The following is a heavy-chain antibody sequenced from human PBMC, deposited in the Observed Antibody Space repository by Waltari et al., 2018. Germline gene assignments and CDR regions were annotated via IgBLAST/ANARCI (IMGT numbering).Heavy chain of an antibody. Sequence: EVQLVQSGAEAKKPGESLRISCEGSGYDFSTYWFTWVRHMPGKGLEWMGRIDPSDSYTNYSPSFRGHVTISVDRSISTAYIQWSGLRASDTAIYYCARTSTRDFYYMDVWGKGTTVTVSS. CDR1: GYDFSTYW. D-gene: IGHD1-1*01. V-gene: IGHV5-10-1*01. CDR2: IDPSDSYT. CDR3: ARTSTRDFYYMDV. J-gene: IGHJ6*03.